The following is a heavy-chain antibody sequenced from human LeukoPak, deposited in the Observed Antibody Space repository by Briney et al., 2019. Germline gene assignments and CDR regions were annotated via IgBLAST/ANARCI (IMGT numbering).Heavy chain of an antibody. CDR2: INPNSGGT. Sequence: ASVKVSCKASGYTFTGYYMHWVRQAPGQGLEWMGWINPNSGGTNYAQKFQGRVTMTRDTSISTAYMELSRLRSDDTAVYYCARPRENSGPGWNKERGDAFDIWGQGTMVTVSS. CDR3: ARPRENSGPGWNKERGDAFDI. J-gene: IGHJ3*02. V-gene: IGHV1-2*02. CDR1: GYTFTGYY. D-gene: IGHD1/OR15-1a*01.